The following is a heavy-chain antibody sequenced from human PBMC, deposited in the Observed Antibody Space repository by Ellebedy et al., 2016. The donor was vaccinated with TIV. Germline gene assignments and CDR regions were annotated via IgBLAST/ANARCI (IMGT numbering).Heavy chain of an antibody. CDR3: ARDNHAPKWYFDL. V-gene: IGHV3-48*02. J-gene: IGHJ2*01. Sequence: PGGSLRLSCAASGFTFSSYSMNWVRQAPGKGLEWVSYTSSSSDTIYYADSVKGRFTISRDNAKNSLSLQMSSLRDEDTAVYYCARDNHAPKWYFDLWGRGTLVTVSS. CDR2: TSSSSDTI. CDR1: GFTFSSYS.